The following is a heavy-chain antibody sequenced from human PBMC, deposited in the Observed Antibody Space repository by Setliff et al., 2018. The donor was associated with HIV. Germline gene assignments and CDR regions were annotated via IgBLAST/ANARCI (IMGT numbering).Heavy chain of an antibody. D-gene: IGHD2-8*01. CDR3: AHMATQWDGFDI. CDR1: GETFSSYA. V-gene: IGHV1-69*13. CDR2: IIPIFATP. J-gene: IGHJ3*02. Sequence: SVKVSCKASGETFSSYAINWVRQAPGQGLEWMGVIIPIFATPNYAQTFQGRLTITVDQSTTTAYMKLSGLTSKDTAVYFCAHMATQWDGFDIWGQGTMVTVSS.